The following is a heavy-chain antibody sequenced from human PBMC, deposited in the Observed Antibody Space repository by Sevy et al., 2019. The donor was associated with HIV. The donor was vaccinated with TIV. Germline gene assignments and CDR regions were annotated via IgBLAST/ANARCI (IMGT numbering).Heavy chain of an antibody. D-gene: IGHD3-22*01. Sequence: GGSLRLSCAASGFTFSTYWMHWVRQAPGKGLEWVANIKQDESEKYYVASVKGRFTISRDNAKNSLYLQMNSLRPGDTAVYYCARGNSGSFDYWGQGTPVTVSS. CDR2: IKQDESEK. CDR3: ARGNSGSFDY. CDR1: GFTFSTYW. J-gene: IGHJ4*02. V-gene: IGHV3-7*04.